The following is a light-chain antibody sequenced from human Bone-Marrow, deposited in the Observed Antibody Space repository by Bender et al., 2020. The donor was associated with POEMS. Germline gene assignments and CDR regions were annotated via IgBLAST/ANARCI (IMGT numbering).Light chain of an antibody. CDR2: DNN. Sequence: QSVLTQPPSASGTPGQRVTISCSGGSSNIGAHAVNWYQHLPGTAPKLLIYDNNKRPSGIPDRFSGSKSGTSATLGITGLQTGDEADYFCGTWDSSLSAWVFGGGTKLTVL. J-gene: IGLJ3*02. CDR1: SSNIGAHA. CDR3: GTWDSSLSAWV. V-gene: IGLV1-51*01.